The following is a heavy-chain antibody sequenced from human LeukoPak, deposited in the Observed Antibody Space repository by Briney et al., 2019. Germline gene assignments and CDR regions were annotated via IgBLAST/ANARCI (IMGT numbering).Heavy chain of an antibody. CDR3: ARERNYGDYGNAFDV. CDR1: GYTFTDYY. Sequence: GSLKVSCKASGYTFTDYYIHWMRQAPGQGLEWMGRINPKRGVTTYAQKFQGRVTMTRDTSITTAYMELTRLRSDDTTIYYCARERNYGDYGNAFDVWGQGTKVTVSS. V-gene: IGHV1-2*06. CDR2: INPKRGVT. D-gene: IGHD4-17*01. J-gene: IGHJ3*01.